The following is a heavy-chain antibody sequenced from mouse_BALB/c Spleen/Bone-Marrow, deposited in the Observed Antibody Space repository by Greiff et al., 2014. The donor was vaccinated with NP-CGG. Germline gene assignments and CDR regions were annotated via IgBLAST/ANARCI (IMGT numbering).Heavy chain of an antibody. D-gene: IGHD2-10*02. Sequence: EVMLVESGGGLVKPGGSLKLSCAASGFTFSSYAMSRVRQTPEKRLEWVASISSGGSTYYPDSVKGRFTISRDNARNILYLQMSSLRSEDTAMYYCAKRGAYGNFWFAYWGQGTPVTVSA. CDR3: AKRGAYGNFWFAY. CDR1: GFTFSSYA. V-gene: IGHV5-6-5*01. J-gene: IGHJ3*01. CDR2: ISSGGST.